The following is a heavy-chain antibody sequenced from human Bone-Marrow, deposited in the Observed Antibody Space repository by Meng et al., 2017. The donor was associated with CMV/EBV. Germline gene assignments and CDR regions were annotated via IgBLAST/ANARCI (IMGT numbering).Heavy chain of an antibody. D-gene: IGHD3-10*01. CDR1: GFTFNDHA. V-gene: IGHV3-15*01. CDR3: TTGGVLLWFGESPEGMDV. CDR2: IKSKTDGGTT. Sequence: GGSLRLSCAASGFTFNDHAMHWVRQTPGKGLEWVGRIKSKTDGGTTDYAAPVKGRFTISRDDSKNTLYLQMNSLKTEDTAVYYCTTGGVLLWFGESPEGMDVWGQGTTVTVSS. J-gene: IGHJ6*02.